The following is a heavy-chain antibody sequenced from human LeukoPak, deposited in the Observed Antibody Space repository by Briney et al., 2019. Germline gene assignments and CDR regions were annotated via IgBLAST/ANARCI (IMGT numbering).Heavy chain of an antibody. CDR3: ARVFCSSTSCHPPDY. D-gene: IGHD2-2*01. Sequence: GGSLRLSCAASGFTVSSNYMSWVRQAPGKGLEWVSVIYGGGSTYYADSVKGRFTISRDNSKNTLYLQMNSLRAEDTAVYYCARVFCSSTSCHPPDYWGQGTLVTVSS. V-gene: IGHV3-53*01. J-gene: IGHJ4*02. CDR2: IYGGGST. CDR1: GFTVSSNY.